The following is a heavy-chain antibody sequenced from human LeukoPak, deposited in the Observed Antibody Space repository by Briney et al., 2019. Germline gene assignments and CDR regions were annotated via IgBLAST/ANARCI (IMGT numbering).Heavy chain of an antibody. Sequence: GASVKVSCKASGYTFTGYYMHWVRQAPGQGLEWMGWINPNSGGTNYAQKFQGWVTMTRDTSISTAYMELSRLRSDDTAVYYCARGSDIAAAGTFAYWGQGTLVTVSS. D-gene: IGHD6-13*01. J-gene: IGHJ4*02. CDR1: GYTFTGYY. V-gene: IGHV1-2*04. CDR3: ARGSDIAAAGTFAY. CDR2: INPNSGGT.